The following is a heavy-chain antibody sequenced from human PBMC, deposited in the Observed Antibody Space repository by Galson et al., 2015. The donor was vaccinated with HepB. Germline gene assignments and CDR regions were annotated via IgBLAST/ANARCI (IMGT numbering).Heavy chain of an antibody. J-gene: IGHJ4*02. D-gene: IGHD3-22*01. CDR3: AGGAYYDSSGYYYASPHFDY. CDR1: GHNFTSYA. CDR2: INAGNGNT. V-gene: IGHV1-3*01. Sequence: SVKVSCKASGHNFTSYAMHWVRQAPGQRLEWMGWINAGNGNTKYSQKFQGRVTITRDTSASTAYMELSSLRSEDTAVYYCAGGAYYDSSGYYYASPHFDYWGQGTLVTVSS.